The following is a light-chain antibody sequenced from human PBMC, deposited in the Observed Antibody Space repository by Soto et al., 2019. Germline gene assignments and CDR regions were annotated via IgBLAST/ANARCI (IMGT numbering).Light chain of an antibody. V-gene: IGLV2-14*03. CDR1: SSDVGGYNY. CDR3: NSYTCSSTLAYV. J-gene: IGLJ1*01. Sequence: QSVLTQPASVSGSPGQSITIPCTGTSSDVGGYNYVSWYQQHPGKAPKLIIYDVSNRPSGVSNRFSGSKSANTASLTISGLQAEDEADYYCNSYTCSSTLAYVFGTGIKLTVL. CDR2: DVS.